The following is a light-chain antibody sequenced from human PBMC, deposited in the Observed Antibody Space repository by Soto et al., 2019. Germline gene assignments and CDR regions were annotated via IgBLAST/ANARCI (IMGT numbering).Light chain of an antibody. CDR2: DAS. CDR1: QDIATY. Sequence: DIQMTQSPSSLSASVGNRLTITSQASQDIATYLTRYQQKPGKAPNLLTYDASNLETGVQSRFSGGGSGTHFTFTMSNRRPEDIATYYCKQYDNLPPTLTFGEGTKVEIE. J-gene: IGKJ1*01. V-gene: IGKV1-33*01. CDR3: KQYDNLPPTLT.